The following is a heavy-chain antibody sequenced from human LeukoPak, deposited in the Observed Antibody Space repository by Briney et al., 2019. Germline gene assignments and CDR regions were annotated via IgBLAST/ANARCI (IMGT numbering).Heavy chain of an antibody. CDR2: IKSKTDGGTT. Sequence: GGSLRLSCAASGFTFSNAWTSWVRQAPGKGLEWVGRIKSKTDGGTTDYAAPVKGRFTISRDDSKNTLYLQMNSLKAEDTAVYYCTTPRMVRGVIILEYYFDYWGQGTLVTVSS. D-gene: IGHD3-10*01. V-gene: IGHV3-15*01. J-gene: IGHJ4*02. CDR1: GFTFSNAW. CDR3: TTPRMVRGVIILEYYFDY.